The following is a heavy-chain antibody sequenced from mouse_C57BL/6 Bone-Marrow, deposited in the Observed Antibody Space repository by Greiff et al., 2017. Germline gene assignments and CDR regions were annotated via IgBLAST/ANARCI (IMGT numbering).Heavy chain of an antibody. CDR3: VRQKYGSETWFAY. Sequence: EVKLVESGGGLVHPKGSLKLSCAASGFSFNTYAMNWVRQAPGKGLEWVARIRSKSNNYATYYADSVKDRFTISRDDSESMLYLQMNNLKTEDTAMYYCVRQKYGSETWFAYWGQGTLVTVSA. J-gene: IGHJ3*01. CDR1: GFSFNTYA. CDR2: IRSKSNNYAT. V-gene: IGHV10-1*01. D-gene: IGHD1-1*01.